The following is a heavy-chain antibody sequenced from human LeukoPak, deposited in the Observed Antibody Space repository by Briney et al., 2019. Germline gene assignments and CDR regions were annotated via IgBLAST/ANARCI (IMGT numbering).Heavy chain of an antibody. J-gene: IGHJ4*02. CDR3: ARSTGPPVVAAKAFFDY. CDR2: IYHSGST. D-gene: IGHD2-15*01. CDR1: GYSISSGYY. V-gene: IGHV4-38-2*01. Sequence: PSETLSLTCAVSGYSISSGYYWGWIRQPPGKGLEWIGSIYHSGSTYYNPSLKSRVTISVDTSKNQFSLKLSSVTAADTAVYYCARSTGPPVVAAKAFFDYWGQGTLVTVSS.